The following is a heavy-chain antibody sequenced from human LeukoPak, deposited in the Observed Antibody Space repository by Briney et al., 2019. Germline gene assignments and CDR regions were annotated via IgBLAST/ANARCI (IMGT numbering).Heavy chain of an antibody. Sequence: PGGSLRLSCSAPGFSFSSYAMHWVRQAPGKGLEYVSAVSSNGGSTYYADSVKGRFTISRDNSKNTLYLQMSSLRAEDTAVYYCVNQHWTSNYYGMDVWGKGTTVTVSS. CDR3: VNQHWTSNYYGMDV. D-gene: IGHD3-3*02. V-gene: IGHV3-64D*06. CDR2: VSSNGGST. J-gene: IGHJ6*04. CDR1: GFSFSSYA.